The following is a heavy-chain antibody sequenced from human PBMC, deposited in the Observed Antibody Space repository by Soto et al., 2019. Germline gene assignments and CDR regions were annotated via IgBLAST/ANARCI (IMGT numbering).Heavy chain of an antibody. V-gene: IGHV3-33*01. D-gene: IGHD1-7*01. Sequence: GGSLRLSCAASGFIFSSYAMHWVRQAPGKGLEWVALIWYDGSNENYADSVKGRFTIYRDNSENTLYLQMNSLRAEDTAVYYCATESTGTPSGVEYWGQGTLVTVSS. CDR1: GFIFSSYA. CDR2: IWYDGSNE. CDR3: ATESTGTPSGVEY. J-gene: IGHJ4*02.